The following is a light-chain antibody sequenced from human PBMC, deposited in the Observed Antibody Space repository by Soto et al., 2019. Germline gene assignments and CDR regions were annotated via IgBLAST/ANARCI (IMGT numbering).Light chain of an antibody. J-gene: IGLJ3*02. V-gene: IGLV2-14*01. CDR3: SSYTDTNTLV. CDR2: EVK. Sequence: QSALTQPASVSGSPGKSITISCTGTSSDVGRFYYVSWYQQYPGKAPQLIIYEVKLRPVEVSNRFSGSKSDNTASLTISGLQAEDEADYYCSSYTDTNTLVFGGGTKVTVL. CDR1: SSDVGRFYY.